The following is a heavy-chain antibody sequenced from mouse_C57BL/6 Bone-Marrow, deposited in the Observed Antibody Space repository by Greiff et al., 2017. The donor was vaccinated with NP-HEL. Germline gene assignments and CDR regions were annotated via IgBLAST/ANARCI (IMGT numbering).Heavy chain of an antibody. V-gene: IGHV1-80*01. CDR2: IYPGDGDT. CDR1: GYAFSSYW. CDR3: ARGYYGSSPPFAY. Sequence: VQLQQSGAELVKPGASVKISCKASGYAFSSYWMNWVKQRPGKGLEWIGQIYPGDGDTNYNGKFKGKATLTADKSSSTAYMQLSSLTSEDSAVYFCARGYYGSSPPFAYWGQGTLVTVSA. D-gene: IGHD1-1*01. J-gene: IGHJ3*01.